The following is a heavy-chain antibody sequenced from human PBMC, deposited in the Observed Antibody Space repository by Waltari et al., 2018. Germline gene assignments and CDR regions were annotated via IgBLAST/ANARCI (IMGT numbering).Heavy chain of an antibody. CDR3: ARLFVTPRNGFVI. J-gene: IGHJ3*02. D-gene: IGHD2-21*02. CDR1: GFTFSTSW. V-gene: IGHV3-74*01. Sequence: EAHLVESGGGSVQPGGSLRLSCAASGFTFSTSWMHWVRQVQGKGLVWCARVRSDGTKTSYADSVKGRLTISRDNSKNTLFLQMDSLRAEDTAIYYCARLFVTPRNGFVIWGQGTLVTVSS. CDR2: VRSDGTKT.